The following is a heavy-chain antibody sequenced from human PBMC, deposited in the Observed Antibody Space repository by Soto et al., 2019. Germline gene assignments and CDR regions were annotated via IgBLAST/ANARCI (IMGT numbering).Heavy chain of an antibody. CDR1: GGSISSHY. CDR3: ARSVAVSADYFYYGLDV. CDR2: IFDNRNT. V-gene: IGHV4-59*11. D-gene: IGHD6-19*01. Sequence: NPSETLSLTCIVSGGSISSHYWSWIRQPPGKGLEWIGYIFDNRNTNYNPSLRSRVSMSVDTSKNQFSLMLRSVSAADTAVYYCARSVAVSADYFYYGLDVWGHGTTVTVSS. J-gene: IGHJ6*02.